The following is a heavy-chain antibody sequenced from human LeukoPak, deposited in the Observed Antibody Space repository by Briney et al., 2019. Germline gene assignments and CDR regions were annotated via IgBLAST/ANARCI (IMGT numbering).Heavy chain of an antibody. CDR1: GYSFTSYL. D-gene: IGHD5-18*01. Sequence: GESPKISWNGSGYSFTSYLLGWERQLPGKGLEWVGIIYPGDSDTRYSPSVQGHVTISADKCISTAYLQWRSLKASDTAMYDGARPQVDPALAGFDYWGQGTLVTVSS. CDR2: IYPGDSDT. CDR3: ARPQVDPALAGFDY. J-gene: IGHJ4*02. V-gene: IGHV5-51*01.